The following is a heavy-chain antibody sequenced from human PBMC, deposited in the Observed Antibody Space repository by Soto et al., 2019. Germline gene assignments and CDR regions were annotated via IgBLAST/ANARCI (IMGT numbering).Heavy chain of an antibody. CDR3: ARGPQYYYDSSGPFDY. D-gene: IGHD3-22*01. V-gene: IGHV1-8*01. CDR1: GYTFTSYD. J-gene: IGHJ4*02. CDR2: MNPNSGNT. Sequence: ASVKASCKASGYTFTSYDINWVRQATGQGLEWMGWMNPNSGNTGYAQKFQGRVTMTRNTSISTAYMELSSLRSEDTAVYYCARGPQYYYDSSGPFDYLGQGTLVTVSS.